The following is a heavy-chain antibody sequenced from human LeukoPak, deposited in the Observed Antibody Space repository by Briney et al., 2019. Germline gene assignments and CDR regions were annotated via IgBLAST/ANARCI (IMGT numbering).Heavy chain of an antibody. CDR3: AREGIYCVNGVCYLGY. CDR1: GFKFDDYG. D-gene: IGHD2-8*01. J-gene: IGHJ4*02. V-gene: IGHV3-20*04. CDR2: ISWNGGNT. Sequence: GGSLRLSCAASGFKFDDYGMSWVRQAPGKGLKWVSGISWNGGNTGYADSVKGRFTISRDNAKNSLFLQVNSLRADDTAFYYCAREGIYCVNGVCYLGYWGQGTLVTVSS.